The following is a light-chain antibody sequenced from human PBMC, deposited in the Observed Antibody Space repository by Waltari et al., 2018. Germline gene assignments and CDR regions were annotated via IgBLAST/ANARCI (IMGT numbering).Light chain of an antibody. CDR3: QQYYTFPFT. CDR2: AAS. V-gene: IGKV1-8*01. CDR1: QGISSY. J-gene: IGKJ3*01. Sequence: AIRMTQSPPSFSASTGDRVTITCRANQGISSYLAWFQQKPGKAPKLLIYAASTLQTGVPSRFSGSGSGTDFTLTISWLQSEDLATYYCQQYYTFPFTFGPGTKVDVK.